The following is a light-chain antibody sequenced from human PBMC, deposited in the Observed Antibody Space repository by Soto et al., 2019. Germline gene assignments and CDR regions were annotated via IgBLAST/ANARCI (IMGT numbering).Light chain of an antibody. V-gene: IGLV2-14*01. CDR3: SSYTSSSTVV. CDR2: DVS. Sequence: QSALTQPASVSGSPGQSITISCTGTSSDVGGYNYVSWYQQHPGKVPKLMIYDVSNRPSGVSNRFSGSKSGNTASLTISGLQAEDDSHYYCSSYTSSSTVVFGGGTKLTVL. CDR1: SSDVGGYNY. J-gene: IGLJ2*01.